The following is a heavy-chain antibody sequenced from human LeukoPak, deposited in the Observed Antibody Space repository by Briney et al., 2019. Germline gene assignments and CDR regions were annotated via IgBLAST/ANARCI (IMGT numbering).Heavy chain of an antibody. CDR3: ASANYYDSSGYYKSPDY. J-gene: IGHJ4*02. V-gene: IGHV3-23*01. D-gene: IGHD3-22*01. CDR2: ISGSGGST. Sequence: GESLRLSCEASGFTFRDYSMTWVRQAPGKGLEWVSAISGSGGSTYYADSVKGRFTISRDNSKNTLYLQMNSLRAEDTAVYYCASANYYDSSGYYKSPDYWGQGTLVTVSS. CDR1: GFTFRDYS.